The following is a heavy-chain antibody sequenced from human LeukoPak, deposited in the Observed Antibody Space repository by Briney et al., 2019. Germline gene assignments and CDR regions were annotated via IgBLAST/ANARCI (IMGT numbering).Heavy chain of an antibody. V-gene: IGHV4-4*07. CDR2: VYSSGSS. D-gene: IGHD1-1*01. Sequence: PSDTLSLTCIVSGDSISRRHWSWIRQPAGKGLEWIGHVYSSGSSQYNPSLKSRVTMSVDTSTNHFSLKLTFVTAADTAIYYCARRWAVENTFDMWGQGTMVTVSS. J-gene: IGHJ3*02. CDR1: GDSISRRH. CDR3: ARRWAVENTFDM.